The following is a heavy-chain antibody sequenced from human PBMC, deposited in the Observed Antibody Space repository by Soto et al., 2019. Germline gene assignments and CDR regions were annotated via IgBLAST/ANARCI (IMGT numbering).Heavy chain of an antibody. V-gene: IGHV4-4*02. J-gene: IGHJ4*02. Sequence: QVQLQESGPGLVKPSGTLSLTCAVSGDSISSDKWWSWVRQPPGKGLEWIGEISHSGRTNCTPSLKSRITMSVEKSKTQFSLELSSMTAADTAVYYCARGGDWKFDYWGQGSLVTVSS. D-gene: IGHD2-21*02. CDR3: ARGGDWKFDY. CDR2: ISHSGRT. CDR1: GDSISSDKW.